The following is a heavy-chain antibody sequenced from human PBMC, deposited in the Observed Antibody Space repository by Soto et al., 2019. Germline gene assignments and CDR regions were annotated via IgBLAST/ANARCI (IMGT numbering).Heavy chain of an antibody. V-gene: IGHV3-33*01. CDR3: ATPLPDNDAFDI. J-gene: IGHJ3*02. CDR1: GFTFSSYG. Sequence: GGSLRLSCAASGFTFSSYGMHWVRQAPGKGLEWVAVIWYDGSNKYYADSVKGRFTISRDNSKNTLYLQMNSLRAEDTAVYYSATPLPDNDAFDIWGQGTMVTVSS. D-gene: IGHD2-15*01. CDR2: IWYDGSNK.